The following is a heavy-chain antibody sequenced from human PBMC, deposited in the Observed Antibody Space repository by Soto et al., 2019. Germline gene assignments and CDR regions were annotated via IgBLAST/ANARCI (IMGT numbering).Heavy chain of an antibody. CDR3: ARVPRSSWSPSGFDY. V-gene: IGHV4-30-4*01. CDR2: IHNSGST. J-gene: IGHJ4*02. CDR1: GGSISSGDYY. Sequence: QVQLQGSGPGLVRPSQTLSLTCTVSGGSISSGDYYWSWIRQARGKGLEWIGYIHNSGSTYYTPSLKSRVTISVDTSKNQFSLNLSSVSAADTALYYCARVPRSSWSPSGFDYWGQGTLVTVSS. D-gene: IGHD3-10*01.